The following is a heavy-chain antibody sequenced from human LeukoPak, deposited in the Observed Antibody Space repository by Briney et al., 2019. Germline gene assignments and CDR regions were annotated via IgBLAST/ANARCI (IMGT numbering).Heavy chain of an antibody. Sequence: ASVKVSCKGSGYTFTGYYMHWVRQAPGQGLEWMGIINPSGGSTSYAQKFQGRVTMTRDTSTSTVYMELSSLRSEDMAVYYCARGPYSSGGRDAFDIWGQGTMVTVSS. CDR1: GYTFTGYY. J-gene: IGHJ3*02. CDR2: INPSGGST. CDR3: ARGPYSSGGRDAFDI. D-gene: IGHD6-19*01. V-gene: IGHV1-46*01.